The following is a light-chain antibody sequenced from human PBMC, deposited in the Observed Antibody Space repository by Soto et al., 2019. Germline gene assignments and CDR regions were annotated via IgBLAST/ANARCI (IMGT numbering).Light chain of an antibody. CDR3: CSYGGFSTFVT. CDR1: RDDVGSYNL. Sequence: QSALTQPDSVSGSPGQSITISCIGTRDDVGSYNLVSWYQHHPGKAPKVVIYEATKRPSGVSDRFSGSRSGNTASLTISGLQADDEAHYYCCSYGGFSTFVTFGGGTKLTVL. CDR2: EAT. V-gene: IGLV2-23*02. J-gene: IGLJ2*01.